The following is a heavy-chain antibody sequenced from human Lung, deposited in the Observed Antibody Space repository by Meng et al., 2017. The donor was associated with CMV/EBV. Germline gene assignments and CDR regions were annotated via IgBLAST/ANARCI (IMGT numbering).Heavy chain of an antibody. CDR2: ITPAIETA. J-gene: IGHJ4*02. V-gene: IGHV1-69*05. Sequence: SVKVSXKASGGTFRSTSLMGVRQAPGQGVEWMGGITPAIETADYAQKFRDRVTITTDDSATTAYMEMNNLRSQDTAVYFCARGPSITVGGVIIWPLDDWGQGTLVTVSS. CDR1: GGTFRSTS. CDR3: ARGPSITVGGVIIWPLDD. D-gene: IGHD3-16*02.